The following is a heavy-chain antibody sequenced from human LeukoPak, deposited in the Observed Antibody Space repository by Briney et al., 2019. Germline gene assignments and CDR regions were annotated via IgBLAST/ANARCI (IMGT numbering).Heavy chain of an antibody. CDR1: GFTFSSYS. CDR2: ISSSSSYI. CDR3: ARGPTITMSIPY. Sequence: GGSLRLSCAASGFTFSSYSMNWVRQAPGKGLEWVSSISSSSSYIYYADSVEGRFTISRDNAKNSLYLQMNSLRAEDTAVYYCARGPTITMSIPYWGQGTLVTVSS. J-gene: IGHJ4*02. V-gene: IGHV3-21*01. D-gene: IGHD3-10*02.